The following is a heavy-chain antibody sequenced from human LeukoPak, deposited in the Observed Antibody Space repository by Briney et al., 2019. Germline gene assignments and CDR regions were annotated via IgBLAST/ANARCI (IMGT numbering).Heavy chain of an antibody. CDR2: IYYSGST. D-gene: IGHD6-13*01. J-gene: IGHJ4*02. V-gene: IGHV4-39*07. CDR3: ARGGIAAAGTWDYFDY. Sequence: SETLSLTCTVSGGSISSSSYYWGWIRQPPGKGLEWIGSIYYSGSTYYNPSLKSRVTISVDTSKNQFSLKLSSVTAADTAVYYCARGGIAAAGTWDYFDYWGQGTLVTVSS. CDR1: GGSISSSSYY.